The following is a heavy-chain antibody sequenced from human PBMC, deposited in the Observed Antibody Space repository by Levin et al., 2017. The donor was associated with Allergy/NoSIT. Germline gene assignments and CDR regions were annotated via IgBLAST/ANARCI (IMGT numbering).Heavy chain of an antibody. CDR1: GDSISRGEFY. D-gene: IGHD3-10*01. V-gene: IGHV4-31*02. CDR2: IYNRGGA. CDR3: ARDECAWFGECYGMDV. Sequence: SETLSLTCTVSGDSISRGEFYWSWIRQLPGKGLEWIGFIYNRGGAYYNPSLKSRLFMSMDTFKNQFSLRLSSVTVADTAIYYCARDECAWFGECYGMDVWGQGTTVTVSS. J-gene: IGHJ6*02.